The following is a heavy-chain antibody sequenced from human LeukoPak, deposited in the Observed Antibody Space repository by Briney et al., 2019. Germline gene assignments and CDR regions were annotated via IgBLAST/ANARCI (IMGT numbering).Heavy chain of an antibody. CDR2: TNRDGSST. V-gene: IGHV3-74*01. J-gene: IGHJ4*02. Sequence: GGSLRLSCAASGFTFSSYWMHWVHQAPGKGPVWVARTNRDGSSTAYADSAKGRFTISKDNAKNTLYLLMNSLRAEDTAVYYCARDSVEWYIFDYWGQGTLVTVSS. CDR1: GFTFSSYW. CDR3: ARDSVEWYIFDY. D-gene: IGHD3-3*01.